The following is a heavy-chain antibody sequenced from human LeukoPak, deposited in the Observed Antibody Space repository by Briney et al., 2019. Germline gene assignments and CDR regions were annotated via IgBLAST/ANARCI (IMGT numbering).Heavy chain of an antibody. Sequence: SETRSLTCAVYGGSFSGYYWSWIRQPPGKGLEWIGEINHSGSTNYNPSLKSRVTTSVDTSKNQFSLKLSSVTAADTAVYYCASVTQYSYGSRGSFDYWGQGTLVTVSS. V-gene: IGHV4-34*01. CDR2: INHSGST. D-gene: IGHD5-18*01. J-gene: IGHJ4*02. CDR3: ASVTQYSYGSRGSFDY. CDR1: GGSFSGYY.